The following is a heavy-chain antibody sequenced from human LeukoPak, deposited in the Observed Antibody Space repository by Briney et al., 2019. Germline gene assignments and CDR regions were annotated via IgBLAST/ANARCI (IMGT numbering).Heavy chain of an antibody. Sequence: KPSQTLSLTCTVSGGSISSYYWSWIRQPPGKGLEWIGYIYYSGSTIYNPSLKSRVTISVDTSKNQFSLKLSSETAADTAVYYCAREVVYYDSSGYAFDIWGQGTMVTVSS. V-gene: IGHV4-59*01. J-gene: IGHJ3*02. D-gene: IGHD3-22*01. CDR3: AREVVYYDSSGYAFDI. CDR2: IYYSGST. CDR1: GGSISSYY.